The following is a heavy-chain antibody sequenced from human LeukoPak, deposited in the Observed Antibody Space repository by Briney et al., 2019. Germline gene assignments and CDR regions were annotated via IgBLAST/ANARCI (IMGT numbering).Heavy chain of an antibody. V-gene: IGHV1-18*01. Sequence: ASVXXXXXGSGYTFTSYGXXWGRQAXGQGLEXXXXXSAYNGKTNYPHPLHGRVTMTPDRSTSTAYMELRSLRSHDTAVYYCARDERYYDFWSVFGPPGHKDVWGKGTTVTVSS. J-gene: IGHJ6*03. CDR2: XSAYNGKT. CDR3: ARDERYYDFWSVFGPPGHKDV. D-gene: IGHD3-3*01. CDR1: GYTFTSYG.